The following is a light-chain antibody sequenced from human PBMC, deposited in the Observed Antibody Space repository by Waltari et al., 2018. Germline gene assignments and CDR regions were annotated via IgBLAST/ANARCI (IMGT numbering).Light chain of an antibody. V-gene: IGKV1-33*01. CDR2: DAS. CDR1: QDIANY. CDR3: QQYDHMPIT. Sequence: DTQMTQSPPSLSASVGDRVTITCQASQDIANYLGWYQKKPGKAPKLLIYDASTLETGVPSRFSGGGSGTDFTLIITGLQPEDVATYYCQQYDHMPITFGQGTRAEIE. J-gene: IGKJ5*01.